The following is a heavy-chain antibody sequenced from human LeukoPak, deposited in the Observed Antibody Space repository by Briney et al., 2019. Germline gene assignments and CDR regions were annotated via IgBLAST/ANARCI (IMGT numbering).Heavy chain of an antibody. CDR3: ARDFYDSSGYYYVRSYYYYGMDV. CDR1: GYTFTSYA. Sequence: ASVKVSCTASGYTFTSYAMHWVRQAPGQRLEWMGWINAGNGNTKYSQKFQGRVTITRDTSESTAYMELSSLRSEDTAVYYCARDFYDSSGYYYVRSYYYYGMDVWGQGTTVTVSS. D-gene: IGHD3-22*01. J-gene: IGHJ6*02. V-gene: IGHV1-3*01. CDR2: INAGNGNT.